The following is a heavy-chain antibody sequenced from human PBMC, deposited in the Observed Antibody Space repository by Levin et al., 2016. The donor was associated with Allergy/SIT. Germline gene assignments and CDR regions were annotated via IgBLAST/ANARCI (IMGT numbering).Heavy chain of an antibody. CDR3: ARAPHFLYYSNSIDV. D-gene: IGHD3-3*02. Sequence: GESLKISCAAFGFTFSTYDLHWVRQAPGKGLEWLAVISYDGSHQYYADSVKGRFTISKDKPKNTLYLQMNSLKTDDTAVYYCARAPHFLYYSNSIDVWGTGTTVTVSS. CDR1: GFTFSTYD. CDR2: ISYDGSHQ. J-gene: IGHJ6*03. V-gene: IGHV3-30*03.